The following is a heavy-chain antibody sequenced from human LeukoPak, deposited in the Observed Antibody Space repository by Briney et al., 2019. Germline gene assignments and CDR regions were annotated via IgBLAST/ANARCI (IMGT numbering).Heavy chain of an antibody. CDR3: ASVYYDSSGYYYAPAFDY. J-gene: IGHJ4*02. Sequence: SSETLSLTCTVSGGSISGSGYYWVWIRQPPGKGLEWIATIYYTGSTYYNPSLKSRVAISVDTSKNQFSLKLSSVTAADTAVYYCASVYYDSSGYYYAPAFDYWGQGTLVTVSS. CDR1: GGSISGSGYY. CDR2: IYYTGST. D-gene: IGHD3-22*01. V-gene: IGHV4-39*07.